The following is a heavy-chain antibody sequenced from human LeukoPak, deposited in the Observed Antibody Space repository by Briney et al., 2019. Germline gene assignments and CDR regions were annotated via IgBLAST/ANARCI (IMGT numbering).Heavy chain of an antibody. J-gene: IGHJ4*02. Sequence: GGSLRLSCAASGFTFTNYAMHWVRQTPGKGLQWVGLISSDGRENIYAGPVKGRFTVSRDNSKNTLYLQMNSLRPEDTAVYYCVKGLVETTMSYSVDYWGQGALVTVSS. D-gene: IGHD3-10*02. CDR2: ISSDGREN. V-gene: IGHV3-30*18. CDR1: GFTFTNYA. CDR3: VKGLVETTMSYSVDY.